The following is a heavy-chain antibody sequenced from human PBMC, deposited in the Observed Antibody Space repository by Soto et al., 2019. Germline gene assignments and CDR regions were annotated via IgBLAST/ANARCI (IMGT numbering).Heavy chain of an antibody. V-gene: IGHV4-34*01. D-gene: IGHD3-16*02. CDR1: GGSFSGYY. CDR2: INHSGST. Sequence: SETLSLTCAVYGGSFSGYYWSWIRQPPGKGLEWIGEINHSGSTNYNPSLKSPVTISVDTSKNQFSLKLSSVTAADTAVYYCARGKLSDYVWGSYRDHFDYWGQGTVVTVSS. CDR3: ARGKLSDYVWGSYRDHFDY. J-gene: IGHJ4*02.